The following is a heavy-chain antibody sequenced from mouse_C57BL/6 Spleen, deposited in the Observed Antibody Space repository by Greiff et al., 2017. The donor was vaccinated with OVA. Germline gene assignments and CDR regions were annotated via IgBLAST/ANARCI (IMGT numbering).Heavy chain of an antibody. Sequence: EVKLLESGPGLVKPSQSLSLTCSVTGYSITSGYYWNWIRQFPGNKLEWMGYISYDGSNNYNPSLKNRISITRDTSKNQFFLKLNSVTTEDTATYYCARYDGYYKGYFDVWGTGTTVTVSS. D-gene: IGHD2-3*01. CDR1: GYSITSGYY. J-gene: IGHJ1*03. V-gene: IGHV3-6*01. CDR2: ISYDGSN. CDR3: ARYDGYYKGYFDV.